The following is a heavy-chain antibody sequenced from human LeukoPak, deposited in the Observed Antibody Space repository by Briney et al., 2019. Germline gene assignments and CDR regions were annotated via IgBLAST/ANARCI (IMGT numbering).Heavy chain of an antibody. CDR3: VAEAAACSSTSCYPAN. CDR1: GGSISSYY. Sequence: KPSETLSLTCTVSGGSISSYYWSWIRQPAGKGLEWIGRIYTSGSTNYNPSLKSRVTMSVDTSKNQFSLKLSSVTAADTAVYYCVAEAAACSSTSCYPANWGQGTLVTVSS. CDR2: IYTSGST. J-gene: IGHJ4*02. V-gene: IGHV4-4*07. D-gene: IGHD2-2*01.